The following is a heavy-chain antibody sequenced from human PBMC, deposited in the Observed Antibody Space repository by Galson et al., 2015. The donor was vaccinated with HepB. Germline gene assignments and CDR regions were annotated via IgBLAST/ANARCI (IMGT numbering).Heavy chain of an antibody. CDR2: LSVNGDIS. Sequence: SLRLSCAASGLTFTRYTMGWVRQAPGKGLKWVSSLSVNGDISYYEDSVKGRFTISRDNSKKMVYLQMNGLRAEDTAVYYCAKVAILGATPHYFDYLGQGTLVTVSS. J-gene: IGHJ4*02. CDR1: GLTFTRYT. V-gene: IGHV3-23*01. CDR3: AKVAILGATPHYFDY. D-gene: IGHD3-16*01.